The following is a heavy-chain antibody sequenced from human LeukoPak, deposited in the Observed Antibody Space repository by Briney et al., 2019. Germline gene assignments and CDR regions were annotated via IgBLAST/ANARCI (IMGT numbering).Heavy chain of an antibody. D-gene: IGHD3-16*01. J-gene: IGHJ3*02. Sequence: PSETLSLTCTVSGGSISSYYWSWIRQPPGKELEWIGYIYYSGSTNYNPSLKSRVTISVDTSKNQFSLKLSSVTAADTAVYYCARAYVSPDAFDIWGQGTMVTVSS. V-gene: IGHV4-59*01. CDR3: ARAYVSPDAFDI. CDR2: IYYSGST. CDR1: GGSISSYY.